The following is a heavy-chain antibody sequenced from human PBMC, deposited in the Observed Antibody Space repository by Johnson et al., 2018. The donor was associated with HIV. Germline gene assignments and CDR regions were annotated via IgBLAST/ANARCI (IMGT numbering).Heavy chain of an antibody. V-gene: IGHV3-53*01. CDR2: IYSGGST. D-gene: IGHD6-13*01. CDR3: ARGLLAGNDAFDI. CDR1: GFTVSSNY. Sequence: VQLVESGGGLIQPGGSLRLSCAASGFTVSSNYMSWVRQAPGKGLEWVSVIYSGGSTNYADSVKGRFTISRDNSKNTLYLQMNSLRAEDTAVYYCARGLLAGNDAFDIWGQGTMVTVYS. J-gene: IGHJ3*02.